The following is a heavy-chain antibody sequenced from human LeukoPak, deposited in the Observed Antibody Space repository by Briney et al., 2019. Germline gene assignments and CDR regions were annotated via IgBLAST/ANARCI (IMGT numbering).Heavy chain of an antibody. CDR3: GGLAVFDY. J-gene: IGHJ4*02. CDR1: GFTFSNYD. Sequence: GGSLRLSCAASGFTFSNYDMHWARQAPGKGLEWVTFIRSDGSDKYYADSVKGRFTISRDNSRNTLYLQMNNLRPEDTGVYYCGGLAVFDYWGQGTLVTVSS. V-gene: IGHV3-30*02. D-gene: IGHD2-15*01. CDR2: IRSDGSDK.